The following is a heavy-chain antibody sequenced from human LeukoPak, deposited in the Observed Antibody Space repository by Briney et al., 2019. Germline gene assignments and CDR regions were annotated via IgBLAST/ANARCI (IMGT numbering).Heavy chain of an antibody. D-gene: IGHD1-20*01. CDR2: ISYTGST. CDR1: GGSISSNY. Sequence: PSETLSLTCFVSGGSISSNYWTWIRQPPGKGLEWIGYISYTGSTKYNPSLKSRVTISVDTSKNQFSLRLSSVTAAGTAVYYCARQNNFFAPWGQGTLVTVSS. CDR3: ARQNNFFAP. J-gene: IGHJ5*02. V-gene: IGHV4-59*08.